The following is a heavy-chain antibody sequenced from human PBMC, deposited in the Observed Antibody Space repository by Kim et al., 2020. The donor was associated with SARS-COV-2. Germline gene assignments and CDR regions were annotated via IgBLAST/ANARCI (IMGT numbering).Heavy chain of an antibody. J-gene: IGHJ6*02. CDR3: VKDPYWNGRGRTAMVIRDV. Sequence: RFTISRDNSKNTLYLQMSSLRAEDTAVYYCVKDPYWNGRGRTAMVIRDVWGQGTTVTVSS. D-gene: IGHD5-18*01. V-gene: IGHV3-64D*06.